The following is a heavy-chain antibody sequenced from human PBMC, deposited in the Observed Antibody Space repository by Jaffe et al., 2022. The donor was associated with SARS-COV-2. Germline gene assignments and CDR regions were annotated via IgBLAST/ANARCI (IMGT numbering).Heavy chain of an antibody. V-gene: IGHV5-51*01. J-gene: IGHJ3*02. CDR1: GYSFTSYW. CDR2: IYPGDSDT. CDR3: ARQGRESYDILTGYYFRRDREPNAFDI. Sequence: EVQLVQSGAEVKKPGESLKISCKGSGYSFTSYWIGWVRQMPGKGLEWMGIIYPGDSDTRYSPSFQGQVTISADKSISTAYLQWSSLKASDTAMYYCARQGRESYDILTGYYFRRDREPNAFDIWGQGTMVTVSS. D-gene: IGHD3-9*01.